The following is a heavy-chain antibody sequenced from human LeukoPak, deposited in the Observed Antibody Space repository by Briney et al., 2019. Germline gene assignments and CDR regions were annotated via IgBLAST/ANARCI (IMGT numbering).Heavy chain of an antibody. D-gene: IGHD3-22*01. CDR1: VDSVSSNSAA. J-gene: IGHJ4*02. CDR3: ARGDYYDSSGPLDY. V-gene: IGHV6-1*01. CDR2: TYYRSKWYN. Sequence: TSQTLSLTCAISVDSVSSNSAAWNWIRQSPSRGLEWLGRTYYRSKWYNDYAVSVKSRITINPDTSKNQFSLQLNSVTPEDTAVYYCARGDYYDSSGPLDYWGQGTLVTVSS.